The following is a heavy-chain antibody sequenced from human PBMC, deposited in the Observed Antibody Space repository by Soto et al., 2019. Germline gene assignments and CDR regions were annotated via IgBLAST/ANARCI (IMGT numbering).Heavy chain of an antibody. Sequence: QVRLVQSGAEVKKPGSSVKVSCKASGGTFSSYTISWVRQAPGQGLEWMGRIIPILAIANYAQTFQGRVTITADKSTSTAYMELSSLRSEDTAVYYCARDRYYSIVDHYYGMDVWGQGTTVTVSS. CDR2: IIPILAIA. CDR1: GGTFSSYT. D-gene: IGHD3-22*01. J-gene: IGHJ6*02. V-gene: IGHV1-69*08. CDR3: ARDRYYSIVDHYYGMDV.